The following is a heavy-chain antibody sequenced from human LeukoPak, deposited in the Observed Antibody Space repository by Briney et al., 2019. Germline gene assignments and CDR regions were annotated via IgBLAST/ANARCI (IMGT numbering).Heavy chain of an antibody. V-gene: IGHV3-15*01. J-gene: IGHJ6*02. Sequence: PGGSLRLSCAASGFNFKYVWMNWVRQVPGKGLEWVGRIRTKIEGETRDYPAPVKGRFIISRDDSKTTLYLQMNGLKTEDSAVYYCTTERNWELLRPYGLDIWGQGTTVIVSS. CDR3: TTERNWELLRPYGLDI. CDR1: GFNFKYVW. CDR2: IRTKIEGETR. D-gene: IGHD1-26*01.